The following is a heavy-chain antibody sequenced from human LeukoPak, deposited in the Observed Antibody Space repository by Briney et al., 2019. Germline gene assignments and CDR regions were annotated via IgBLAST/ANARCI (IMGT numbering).Heavy chain of an antibody. CDR2: INPSGGNT. J-gene: IGHJ5*02. CDR1: GYTFTSYY. D-gene: IGHD3-3*01. V-gene: IGHV1-46*01. CDR3: ARGARITIFGVVRTFDP. Sequence: ASVKVSCKASGYTFTSYYMHWVRQAPGQGLEWMGIINPSGGNTGYAQKFQGRVTMTRNTSISTAYMELSSLRSEDTAVYYCARGARITIFGVVRTFDPWGQGTLVTVSS.